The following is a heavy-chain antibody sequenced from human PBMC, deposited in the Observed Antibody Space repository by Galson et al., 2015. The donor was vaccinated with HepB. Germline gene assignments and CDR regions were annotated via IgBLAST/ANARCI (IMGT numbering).Heavy chain of an antibody. V-gene: IGHV1-46*01. CDR3: ARGDIVVVPAAILSGEFDY. Sequence: SVKVSCKASGYTFFTNCIHWVRQAPGQGLEWMGIINPSGGPTSYAQKFQGRVTMTRDTSTSTAYMELSSLRSEDTAVYYCARGDIVVVPAAILSGEFDYWGQGTLVTVSS. J-gene: IGHJ4*02. D-gene: IGHD2-2*02. CDR2: INPSGGPT. CDR1: GYTFFTNC.